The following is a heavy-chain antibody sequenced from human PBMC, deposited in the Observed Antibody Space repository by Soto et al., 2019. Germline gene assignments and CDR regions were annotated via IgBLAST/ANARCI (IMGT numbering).Heavy chain of an antibody. Sequence: PSETLSLTCTVSGGSISSSSYYWSWIRQPPGKGLEWIGYIYYSGSTNYNPSLKSRVIISVDTSKNQFSLKLNSVTAADTAVYYCARHRYSYGVYYFDYWGQGTLVTVSS. J-gene: IGHJ4*02. D-gene: IGHD5-18*01. V-gene: IGHV4-61*01. CDR1: GGSISSSSYY. CDR3: ARHRYSYGVYYFDY. CDR2: IYYSGST.